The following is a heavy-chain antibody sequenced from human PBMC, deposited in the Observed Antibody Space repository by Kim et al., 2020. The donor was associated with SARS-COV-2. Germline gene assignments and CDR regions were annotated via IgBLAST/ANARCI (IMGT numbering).Heavy chain of an antibody. V-gene: IGHV3-30*18. Sequence: GGSLRLSCAASGFTFSTYGMHWLRQAPGEGLEWVAVISYDGSSKYYADSVKGRFTISRDNSKNTLYLQMNSLRDEDTAVYYCAKDRTAQWNWFDPWGQGTLVTVSS. CDR3: AKDRTAQWNWFDP. CDR2: ISYDGSSK. CDR1: GFTFSTYG. D-gene: IGHD2-8*01. J-gene: IGHJ5*02.